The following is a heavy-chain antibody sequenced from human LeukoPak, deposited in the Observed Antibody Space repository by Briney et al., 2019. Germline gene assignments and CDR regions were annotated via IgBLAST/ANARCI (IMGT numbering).Heavy chain of an antibody. D-gene: IGHD3-3*01. J-gene: IGHJ4*02. CDR2: ISYDGSDK. Sequence: PGGSLRLSCVASGFSFSTSAIHWVRQAPGKGPEWVAIISYDGSDKYYADSVKGRFTISRDNSKNTLYLQMNSLRAEDTAMYYCARDGGTIPTGINAFDYWGQGTLVTVSS. V-gene: IGHV3-30-3*01. CDR1: GFSFSTSA. CDR3: ARDGGTIPTGINAFDY.